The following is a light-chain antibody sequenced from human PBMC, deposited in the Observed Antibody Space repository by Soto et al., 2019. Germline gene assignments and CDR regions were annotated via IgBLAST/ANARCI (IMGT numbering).Light chain of an antibody. Sequence: QSVLTQPPSASGTPGQRVVISCSGSNSNIGGNFVYWYQQHPGKAPKLIIYEATKRPSGISSRFSGSKSGITASLTISGLQAADEADYYCCSYAGSNTWLFGGGTKLTVL. CDR1: NSNIGGNF. CDR3: CSYAGSNTWL. CDR2: EAT. J-gene: IGLJ3*02. V-gene: IGLV2-23*01.